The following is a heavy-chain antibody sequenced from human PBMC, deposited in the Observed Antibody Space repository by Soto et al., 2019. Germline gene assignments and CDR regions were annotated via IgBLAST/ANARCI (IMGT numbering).Heavy chain of an antibody. CDR3: ARDSCISTSCYKYYYYGMDV. D-gene: IGHD2-2*02. J-gene: IGHJ6*02. CDR2: ISAYNGNP. CDR1: GYTFTSYG. V-gene: IGHV1-18*01. Sequence: QVQLVQSGAEVKKPGASVKVSCKASGYTFTSYGISWVRQAPGQGLEWMGWISAYNGNPNYAQKLQGRGTMTTYTSTSTAYMELRSLRSDETAVYYCARDSCISTSCYKYYYYGMDVWGQGTTVTASS.